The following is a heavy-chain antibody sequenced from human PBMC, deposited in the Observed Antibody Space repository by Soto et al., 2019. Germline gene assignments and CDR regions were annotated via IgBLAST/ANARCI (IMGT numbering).Heavy chain of an antibody. Sequence: SSETLSLTCTVSGGSVSSTNYYWNWIRQPPGKGLEWIGYIFYSGNTNYNPSLKSRVTISVDTSKNQFSLKLTSVTAADTAVYYCARAVTVVWFDPRGQGTLVTVS. CDR3: ARAVTVVWFDP. V-gene: IGHV4-61*01. D-gene: IGHD4-17*01. CDR1: GGSVSSTNYY. CDR2: IFYSGNT. J-gene: IGHJ5*02.